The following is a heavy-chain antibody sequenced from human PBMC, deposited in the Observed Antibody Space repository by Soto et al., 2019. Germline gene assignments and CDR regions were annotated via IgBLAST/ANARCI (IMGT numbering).Heavy chain of an antibody. CDR3: ARGRYGDY. D-gene: IGHD1-1*01. CDR1: GYTFTSYG. CDR2: ISAHNGNT. J-gene: IGHJ4*02. Sequence: QVHLVQSGAEVKKPGASVKVSCKGSGYTFTSYGITWVRQAPGQGLEWMGWISAHNGNTDYAQKPQGRVTVTRDTSTSTASTELRSLRSDDTAVEYGARGRYGDYWGQGALVTVSS. V-gene: IGHV1-18*01.